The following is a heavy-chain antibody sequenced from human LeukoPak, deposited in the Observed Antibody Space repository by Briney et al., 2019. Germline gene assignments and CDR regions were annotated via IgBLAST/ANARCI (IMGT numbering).Heavy chain of an antibody. CDR1: GFTFSSYS. J-gene: IGHJ3*02. D-gene: IGHD2-15*01. Sequence: GGSLRLSCAASGFTFSSYSMNWVRQAPGRGLEWVSSISSSSSYIYYVDSVKGRFTISRDNAKNSLYLQMNSLRAEDTAVYYCARHGRANTRRDAFDIWGQGTMVTVSS. CDR3: ARHGRANTRRDAFDI. V-gene: IGHV3-21*01. CDR2: ISSSSSYI.